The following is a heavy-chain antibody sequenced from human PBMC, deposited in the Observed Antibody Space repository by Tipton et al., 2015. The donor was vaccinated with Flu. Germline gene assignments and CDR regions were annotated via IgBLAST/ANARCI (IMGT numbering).Heavy chain of an antibody. CDR2: ISAYNGNT. CDR3: ARDLIQSLVVPAAMSNYYYYYGMDV. CDR1: GYTFTSYG. J-gene: IGHJ6*02. D-gene: IGHD2-2*01. V-gene: IGHV1-18*01. Sequence: QVQLVQSGAEVKKPGASVKVSCKASGYTFTSYGISWVRQAPGQGLEWMGWISAYNGNTNYAQKLQGRVTMTTDTSTSTAYMELRSLRSDDTAVYYCARDLIQSLVVPAAMSNYYYYYGMDVWGQGTTVTVSS.